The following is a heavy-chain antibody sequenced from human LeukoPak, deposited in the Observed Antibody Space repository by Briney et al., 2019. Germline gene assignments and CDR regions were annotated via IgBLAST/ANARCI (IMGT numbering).Heavy chain of an antibody. D-gene: IGHD2-15*01. J-gene: IGHJ4*02. CDR1: AGTFSSYA. Sequence: ASVTLSCTASAGTFSSYAISWLRQAPGPGMEWMGGVITTFGTANYAQKFPGRVTITAAESTSKATMELSSHSSDDTAVDYCARRWWVTTLLRTNFDYWGQGSLVTVSS. CDR2: VITTFGTA. V-gene: IGHV1-69*13. CDR3: ARRWWVTTLLRTNFDY.